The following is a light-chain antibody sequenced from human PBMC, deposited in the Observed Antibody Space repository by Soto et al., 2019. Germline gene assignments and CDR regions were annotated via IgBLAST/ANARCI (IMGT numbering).Light chain of an antibody. V-gene: IGLV2-14*01. CDR3: SSYTSSTAYV. J-gene: IGLJ1*01. Sequence: QSVLTQPASVSGSPGQSITISCTGTSSDVGGYNYVSWYQLHPGKAPKLILYEVTNRPSGVSDRFSGSKSGNTASLTISGLQAEDEADYYCSSYTSSTAYVFGTGTKLTVL. CDR1: SSDVGGYNY. CDR2: EVT.